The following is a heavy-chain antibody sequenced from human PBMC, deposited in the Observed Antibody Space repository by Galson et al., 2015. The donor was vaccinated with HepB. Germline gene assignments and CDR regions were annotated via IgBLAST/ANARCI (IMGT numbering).Heavy chain of an antibody. J-gene: IGHJ4*02. Sequence: SLRLSCAASGFAFRDYYMGWIRQAPGKGLEFLSYISSRSSYTDFADSVKGRFSISRDDAKNSLYLQMNSLRAEDSAIYYCARGIGYYYSFDFWGQGTQVTVSS. CDR3: ARGIGYYYSFDF. D-gene: IGHD3-22*01. CDR2: ISSRSSYT. V-gene: IGHV3-11*06. CDR1: GFAFRDYY.